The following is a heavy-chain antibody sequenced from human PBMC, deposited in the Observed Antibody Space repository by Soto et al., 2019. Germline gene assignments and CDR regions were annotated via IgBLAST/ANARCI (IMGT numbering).Heavy chain of an antibody. CDR3: ARGYYYDSSGYYWYSYYGMDA. CDR2: IIPIFGTA. V-gene: IGHV1-69*12. J-gene: IGHJ6*02. D-gene: IGHD3-22*01. Sequence: QVQLVQSGAEVKKPGSSVKVSCKASGGTFSSYAISWVRQAPGQGLEWMGGIIPIFGTANYAQKFQGRVKITADESTSTAYMELSSLRSEETAVYYCARGYYYDSSGYYWYSYYGMDAWGQGTTVTVSS. CDR1: GGTFSSYA.